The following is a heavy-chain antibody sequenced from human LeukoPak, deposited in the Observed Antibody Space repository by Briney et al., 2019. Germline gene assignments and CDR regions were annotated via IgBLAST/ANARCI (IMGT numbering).Heavy chain of an antibody. CDR1: GGSFSGYY. CDR3: AGSVDTAMVTFFDY. V-gene: IGHV4-34*01. J-gene: IGHJ4*02. Sequence: KTSETLSLTCAVYGGSFSGYYWSWIRQPPGKGLEWIGEINHSGSTNCNPSLKSRVTISVDTSKNQFSLKLSSVTAADTAVYYCAGSVDTAMVTFFDYWGQGTLVTVPS. D-gene: IGHD5-18*01. CDR2: INHSGST.